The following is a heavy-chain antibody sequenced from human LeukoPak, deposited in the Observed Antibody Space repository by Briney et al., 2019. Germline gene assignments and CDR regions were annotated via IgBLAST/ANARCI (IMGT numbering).Heavy chain of an antibody. CDR3: AKTPVGMIDAFDI. V-gene: IGHV3-48*01. J-gene: IGHJ3*02. CDR2: ISSSSSTI. D-gene: IGHD3-22*01. CDR1: GFTFSSYS. Sequence: GGSLRLSCAASGFTFSSYSMSWVRQAPGKGLEWVSYISSSSSTIYYADSVKGRFTISRDNSKNTLYLQMNSLRAEDTAVYYCAKTPVGMIDAFDIWGQGTMVTVSS.